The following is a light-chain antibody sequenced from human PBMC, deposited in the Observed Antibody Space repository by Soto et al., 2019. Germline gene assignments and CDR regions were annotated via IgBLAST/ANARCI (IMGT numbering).Light chain of an antibody. CDR2: EVT. J-gene: IGLJ2*01. Sequence: QSALTQPASVSGSPGQSITISCTGTSSDVGGYNYVSWYQHHPGKAPKLLIYEVTNRPSGVSNRFSGSKSGNTASLTISRVQAEDEDDDYCNSYTYSNTAFVFGGGTKVTVL. V-gene: IGLV2-14*01. CDR1: SSDVGGYNY. CDR3: NSYTYSNTAFV.